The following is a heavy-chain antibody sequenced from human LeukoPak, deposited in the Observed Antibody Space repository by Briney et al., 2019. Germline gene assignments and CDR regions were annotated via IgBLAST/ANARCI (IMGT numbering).Heavy chain of an antibody. CDR2: ITGSGSTT. V-gene: IGHV3-23*01. Sequence: GGSLRLSCAASGFTFNSYWMNWVRQAPGKGLEWVSAITGSGSTTYYADSVKGRFTISRDNSKNTLYLQMSSLRAEDTAVYYCAKAQKVVVAATPYYYYGMDVWGQGTTVTVSS. D-gene: IGHD2-15*01. CDR1: GFTFNSYW. J-gene: IGHJ6*02. CDR3: AKAQKVVVAATPYYYYGMDV.